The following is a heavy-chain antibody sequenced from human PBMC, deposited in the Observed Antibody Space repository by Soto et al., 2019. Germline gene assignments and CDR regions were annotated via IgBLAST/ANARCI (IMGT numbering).Heavy chain of an antibody. CDR2: IWYDGSNK. CDR1: GFTFSSYG. J-gene: IGHJ4*02. CDR3: AREKTEIEVAGTYDY. D-gene: IGHD6-19*01. V-gene: IGHV3-33*01. Sequence: GGSLRLSCAASGFTFSSYGMHWVRQAPGKGLEWVAVIWYDGSNKYYADSVKGRFTISRDNSKNTLYLQMNSLRAEDTAVYYCAREKTEIEVAGTYDYWGQGTLVTVSS.